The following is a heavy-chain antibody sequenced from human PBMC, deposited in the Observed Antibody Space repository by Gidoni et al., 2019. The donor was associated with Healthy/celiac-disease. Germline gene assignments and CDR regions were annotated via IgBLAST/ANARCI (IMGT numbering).Heavy chain of an antibody. CDR3: AKVEGYSSGWYVLERYNWFDP. J-gene: IGHJ5*02. CDR1: GFTFSSYA. D-gene: IGHD6-19*01. V-gene: IGHV3-23*01. Sequence: EVQLLESGGGLVQPGGSLRLSCAASGFTFSSYAMSWVRQAPGKGLEWVSAISGSGGSTYYADSVKGRFTISRDNSKNTLYLQMNSLRAEDTAVYYCAKVEGYSSGWYVLERYNWFDPWGQGTLVTVSS. CDR2: ISGSGGST.